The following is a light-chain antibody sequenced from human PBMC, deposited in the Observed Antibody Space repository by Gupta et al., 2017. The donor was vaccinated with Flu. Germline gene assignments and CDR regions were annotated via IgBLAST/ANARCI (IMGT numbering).Light chain of an antibody. Sequence: QMTPSPPSLSASVGDRVTITCRSSQTVDTYLHWYQLQPGKAPKLLIYAASNLQSGVPSRFSGGGSETEFTLTISSLQPEDSATYSCQQSYSLPWTFGQGTKVEI. CDR1: QTVDTY. CDR3: QQSYSLPWT. V-gene: IGKV1-39*01. CDR2: AAS. J-gene: IGKJ1*01.